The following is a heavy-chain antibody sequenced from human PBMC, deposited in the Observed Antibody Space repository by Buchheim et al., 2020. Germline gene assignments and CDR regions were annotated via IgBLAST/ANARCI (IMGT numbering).Heavy chain of an antibody. V-gene: IGHV1-2*02. CDR2: INPNSGGT. CDR1: GYRFASYG. J-gene: IGHJ6*02. CDR3: ATERVRFPYYYGMDV. Sequence: QVQLVQSGPEVRKPGASVKVSCKASGYRFASYGISWVRQAPGQGLEWMGWINPNSGGTNYAQKFQGRVTMTRDTSISTAYMELSRLRSDDTAVYYCATERVRFPYYYGMDVWGQGTT. D-gene: IGHD1-1*01.